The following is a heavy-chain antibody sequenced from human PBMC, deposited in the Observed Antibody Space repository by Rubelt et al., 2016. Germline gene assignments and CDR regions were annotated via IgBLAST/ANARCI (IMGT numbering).Heavy chain of an antibody. Sequence: EVQLVQSGAEVKKPGESLKISCKGSGYSFTTYWIGWVRQMPGKGLECMGIIYPGYSDTRYSPPFQGQVTISADKSSSTAYLQWSSLKASDTAMYYWARLRGSPQGAAFDIWGQGTMVTVSS. J-gene: IGHJ3*02. D-gene: IGHD1-26*01. CDR3: ARLRGSPQGAAFDI. V-gene: IGHV5-51*01. CDR2: IYPGYSDT. CDR1: GYSFTTYW.